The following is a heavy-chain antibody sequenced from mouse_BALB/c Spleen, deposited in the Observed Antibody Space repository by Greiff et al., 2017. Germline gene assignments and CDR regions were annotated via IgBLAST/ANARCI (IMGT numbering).Heavy chain of an antibody. CDR1: GFTFSSYT. D-gene: IGHD2-1*01. J-gene: IGHJ2*01. CDR2: ISNGGGST. CDR3: ASGNYYFDY. Sequence: EVQLVESGGGLVQPGGSLKLSCAASGFTFSSYTMSWVRQTPEKRLEWVAYISNGGGSTYYPDTVKGRFTISRDNAKNTLYLQMSSLKSEDTAMYYCASGNYYFDYWGQGTTLTVSS. V-gene: IGHV5-12-2*01.